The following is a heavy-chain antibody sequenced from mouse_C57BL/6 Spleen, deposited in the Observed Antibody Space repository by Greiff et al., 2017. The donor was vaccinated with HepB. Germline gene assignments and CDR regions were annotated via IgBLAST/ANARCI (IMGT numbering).Heavy chain of an antibody. CDR1: GFTFSSYA. J-gene: IGHJ2*01. V-gene: IGHV5-9-1*02. Sequence: EVKLVESGEGLVKPGGSLKLSCAASGFTFSSYAMSWVRQTPEKRLEWVAYISSGGDYIYYADTVKGRFTLSRDNARNTLYLQMSSLKSEDTAMYYCTREYGNYFYFDYWGQGTTLTVSS. D-gene: IGHD2-10*02. CDR2: ISSGGDYI. CDR3: TREYGNYFYFDY.